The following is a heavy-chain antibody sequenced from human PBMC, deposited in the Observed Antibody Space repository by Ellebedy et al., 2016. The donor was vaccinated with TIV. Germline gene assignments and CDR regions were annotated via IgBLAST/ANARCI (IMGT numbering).Heavy chain of an antibody. CDR1: GGTFNNYG. J-gene: IGHJ5*02. V-gene: IGHV1-69*13. D-gene: IGHD3-10*01. CDR2: IIPIFGTP. Sequence: AASVKVSCKTSGGTFNNYGISWVRQAPGQGLEWMGGIIPIFGTPNYAQKFQGRVTITADESTNTVYMDLSSLGSEDTAVYYCARGRVRGVTWGWFDPWGQGTLVTVSS. CDR3: ARGRVRGVTWGWFDP.